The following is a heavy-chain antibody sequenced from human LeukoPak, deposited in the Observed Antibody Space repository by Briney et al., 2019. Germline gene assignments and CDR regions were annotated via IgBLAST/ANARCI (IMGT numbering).Heavy chain of an antibody. Sequence: ASVTVSCKSSGYTFTIYDFNWVRQAPGQGLEWMGWMNPNSGNTGYAQKFQGRVTMTRNTSISTAYMEVSSLRSEDTAVYYCARGAPQEYCSGGSCPYFDYWGQGTLVTVSS. CDR2: MNPNSGNT. J-gene: IGHJ4*02. CDR1: GYTFTIYD. D-gene: IGHD2-15*01. CDR3: ARGAPQEYCSGGSCPYFDY. V-gene: IGHV1-8*01.